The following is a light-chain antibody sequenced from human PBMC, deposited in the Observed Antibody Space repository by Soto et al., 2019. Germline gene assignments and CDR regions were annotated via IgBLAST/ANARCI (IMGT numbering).Light chain of an antibody. J-gene: IGKJ2*01. V-gene: IGKV3-20*01. Sequence: EIVLTQSPGTLSLSPGERATLSCRASQSVSSSYLAWYQQKPGQAPRLLIYGASSRATGIPDRFSGSGSGTDFPLTISRLEPEDFAVYYCQKYGSSPYIFGQGTKLEIK. CDR3: QKYGSSPYI. CDR2: GAS. CDR1: QSVSSSY.